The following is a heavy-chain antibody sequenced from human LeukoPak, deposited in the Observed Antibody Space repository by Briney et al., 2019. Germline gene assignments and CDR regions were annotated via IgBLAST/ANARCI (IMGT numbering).Heavy chain of an antibody. CDR1: GGSISSDY. D-gene: IGHD3-10*01. V-gene: IGHV4-59*08. CDR2: IYYSGST. CDR3: ARLSGSSEVDY. Sequence: PSETLSLTCTVSGGSISSDYWSWIRQPPGKGLEWIGYIYYSGSTNYNPSLKSRVTISVDTSKNQFSLKLSSVTAADTAVYYCARLSGSSEVDYWGQGTLVTVSS. J-gene: IGHJ4*02.